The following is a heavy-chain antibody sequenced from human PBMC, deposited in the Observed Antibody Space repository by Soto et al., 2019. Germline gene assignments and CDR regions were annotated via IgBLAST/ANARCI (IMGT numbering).Heavy chain of an antibody. D-gene: IGHD3-10*01. V-gene: IGHV3-23*01. CDR1: GFTFSSYA. CDR3: AKASKVYYGSGSYLYYYYYYMDV. J-gene: IGHJ6*03. CDR2: ISGSGGST. Sequence: EVQLLESGGGLVQSGGSLRLSCAASGFTFSSYAMSWVRQAPGKGLEWVSAISGSGGSTYYADSVKGRFTISRDNSKNTLYLQMNSLRAEDTAVYYCAKASKVYYGSGSYLYYYYYYMDVWGKGTTVTVSS.